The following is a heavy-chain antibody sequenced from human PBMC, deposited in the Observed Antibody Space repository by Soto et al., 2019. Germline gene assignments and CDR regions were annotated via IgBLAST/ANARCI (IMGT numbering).Heavy chain of an antibody. J-gene: IGHJ6*04. CDR3: ARPPGVSDDIRVLAV. Sequence: KGLEWMGRIDPSDSYTNYSPSFQGHVTISADKSISTAYLQWSSLKASDTAMYYCARPPGVSDDIRVLAVRVKGTTVPVSS. CDR2: IDPSDSYT. V-gene: IGHV5-10-1*01. D-gene: IGHD3-22*01.